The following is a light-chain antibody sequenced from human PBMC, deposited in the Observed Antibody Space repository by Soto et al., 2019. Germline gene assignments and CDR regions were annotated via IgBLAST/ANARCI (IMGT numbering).Light chain of an antibody. Sequence: EIVLTQSPGTLSLSPGERATLSCRASQSVSSSYLAWYQQKPGQAPRLLIYGASSRATGIPDRFSGSGSGTDFTLTISRLEPEDFGVFYCQQYGRSLWTFGQGTKVEIK. CDR1: QSVSSSY. V-gene: IGKV3-20*01. CDR3: QQYGRSLWT. J-gene: IGKJ1*01. CDR2: GAS.